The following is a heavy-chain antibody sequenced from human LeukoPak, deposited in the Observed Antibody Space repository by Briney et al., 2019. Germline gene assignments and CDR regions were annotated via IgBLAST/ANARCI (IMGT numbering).Heavy chain of an antibody. CDR3: ATKVPPRYYYGSGSYYYFDY. Sequence: ASVKVSCKVSGYTLTELSMHWVRQAPGKGLEWMGGFDPEDGETIYAQKFQGRVTMTEDTSTDTAYMELSSLRSEDTAVYYCATKVPPRYYYGSGSYYYFDYWGQGTLVTVSS. V-gene: IGHV1-24*01. D-gene: IGHD3-10*01. CDR2: FDPEDGET. CDR1: GYTLTELS. J-gene: IGHJ4*02.